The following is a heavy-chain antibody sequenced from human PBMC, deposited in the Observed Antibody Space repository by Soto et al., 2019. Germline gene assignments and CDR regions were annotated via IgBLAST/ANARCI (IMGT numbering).Heavy chain of an antibody. CDR2: ISAYNGNT. CDR3: ARGYPRFGYYYYYMDV. CDR1: GYTFTSYG. Sequence: ASVKVSCKASGYTFTSYGISWVRQAPGQGLEWMGWISAYNGNTNYAQKLQGRVTMTTDTSTSTAYMELRSLRSNDTAVYYCARGYPRFGYYYYYMDVWGKGTTVTVSS. V-gene: IGHV1-18*01. J-gene: IGHJ6*03. D-gene: IGHD3-16*02.